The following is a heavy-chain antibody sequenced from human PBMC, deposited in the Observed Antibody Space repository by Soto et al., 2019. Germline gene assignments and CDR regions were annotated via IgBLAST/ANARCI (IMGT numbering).Heavy chain of an antibody. J-gene: IGHJ5*02. V-gene: IGHV4-39*01. D-gene: IGHD2-21*02. Sequence: SETLSLTCTVSGGSISSSSYYWGWIRQPPGKGLEWIGSIYYSGSTYYNPSLKSRVTISVDTSKNQFSLKLSSVTAADTAVYYCARGIVVVTAIPNWFDPWGQGTLVTVSS. CDR3: ARGIVVVTAIPNWFDP. CDR2: IYYSGST. CDR1: GGSISSSSYY.